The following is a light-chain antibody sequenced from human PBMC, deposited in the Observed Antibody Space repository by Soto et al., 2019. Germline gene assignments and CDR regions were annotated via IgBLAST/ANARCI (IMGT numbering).Light chain of an antibody. Sequence: EIVLTPTQSPATLSLSPGERATLSCRTSQSVSSSLAWYQQKPGQAPRLLIYDASSRATGIPDRFSGSGSGTEFTLTISSLQPDDFATYFCQHHNSYSQTFGQGTKVDIK. CDR3: QHHNSYSQT. V-gene: IGKV3-11*01. CDR2: DAS. CDR1: QSVSSS. J-gene: IGKJ1*01.